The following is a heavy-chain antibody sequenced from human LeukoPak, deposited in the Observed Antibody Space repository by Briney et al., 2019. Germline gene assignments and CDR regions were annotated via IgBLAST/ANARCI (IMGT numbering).Heavy chain of an antibody. J-gene: IGHJ6*03. V-gene: IGHV4-61*02. Sequence: PSETLSLTWTVSGGSISSGSYYWSWIRQPAGKGLEWIGRIYTSGSTNYNPSLKSRVTISVDTSKNQFSLKLSSVTAADTAVYYCARLVRIFGSDYYYYYYMDVWGKGTTVTVSS. CDR1: GGSISSGSYY. CDR3: ARLVRIFGSDYYYYYYMDV. D-gene: IGHD3-3*01. CDR2: IYTSGST.